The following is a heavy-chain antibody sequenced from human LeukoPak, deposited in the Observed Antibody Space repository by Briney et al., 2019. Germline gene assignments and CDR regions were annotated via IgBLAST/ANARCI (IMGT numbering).Heavy chain of an antibody. CDR2: INGDGTII. CDR3: ARGEYPHAFDI. J-gene: IGHJ3*02. CDR1: GFTFGDYA. D-gene: IGHD2-2*02. V-gene: IGHV3-74*01. Sequence: PGGSLRLSCTASGFTFGDYAMSWFRQAPGKGLVWVSRINGDGTIINYADSVKGRFTISRDNAKNTLYLQMNSLRAEDTALYYCARGEYPHAFDIWGQGTMVSVSS.